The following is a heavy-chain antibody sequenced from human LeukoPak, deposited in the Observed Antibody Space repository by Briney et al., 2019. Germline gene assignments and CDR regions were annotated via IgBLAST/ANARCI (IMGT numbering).Heavy chain of an antibody. Sequence: GGSLRLSCAASGFTFSDYYMSWFRPAPGKGLEWVSYISSSSSTIYYADSVKGRFTISRDNAKNSLYLQMNSLRAEDTAVYYCARDRSIAVASYGMDVWGQGTTVTVSS. D-gene: IGHD6-19*01. CDR1: GFTFSDYY. V-gene: IGHV3-11*04. CDR2: ISSSSSTI. CDR3: ARDRSIAVASYGMDV. J-gene: IGHJ6*02.